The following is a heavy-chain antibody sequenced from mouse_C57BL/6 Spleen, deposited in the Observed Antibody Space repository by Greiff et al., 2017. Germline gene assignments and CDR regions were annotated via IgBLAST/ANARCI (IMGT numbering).Heavy chain of an antibody. Sequence: QVQLQQPGAELVKPGASVKMSCKASGYTFTSYWITWVKQRPGQGLEWIGDIYPGSGSTNYNEKFKSKATLTVDTSSSTAYMQLSSLTSEDSAVYYGARSGITTVVAKGFAYWGQGTLVTVSA. D-gene: IGHD1-1*01. CDR1: GYTFTSYW. J-gene: IGHJ3*01. CDR3: ARSGITTVVAKGFAY. V-gene: IGHV1-55*01. CDR2: IYPGSGST.